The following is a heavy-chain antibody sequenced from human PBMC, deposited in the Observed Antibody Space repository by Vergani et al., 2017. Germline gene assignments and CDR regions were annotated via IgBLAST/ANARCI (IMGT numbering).Heavy chain of an antibody. D-gene: IGHD5-12*01. CDR3: ARDTRRATGSFDY. CDR2: ISGSGGST. V-gene: IGHV3-23*01. J-gene: IGHJ4*02. Sequence: EVQLLESGGGLVQPGGSLRLSCAASGFTFSSYAMSWVRQAPGKGLEWVSAISGSGGSTYYADSVKGRFTISRDNSKNTLYLQMNSLRAEDTAVYYCARDTRRATGSFDYWGQGTLVTVSS. CDR1: GFTFSSYA.